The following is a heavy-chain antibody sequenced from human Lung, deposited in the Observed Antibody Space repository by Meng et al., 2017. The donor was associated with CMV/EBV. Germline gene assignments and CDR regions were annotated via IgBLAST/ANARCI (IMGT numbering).Heavy chain of an antibody. CDR2: IYWSDDK. J-gene: IGHJ4*02. V-gene: IGHV2-5*01. CDR1: GFSLTTSGVG. CDR3: SRSMILTSLPGTVGRHLGY. D-gene: IGHD3-22*01. Sequence: SGPXLVKPTQTLTLTCTFSGFSLTTSGVGVGWVRQPPGKALEWLALIYWSDDKRYSPSLRNRLTMTKDTSKNQVVLTMTNLDPVDTATYYCSRSMILTSLPGTVGRHLGYWXQGTLVTVSS.